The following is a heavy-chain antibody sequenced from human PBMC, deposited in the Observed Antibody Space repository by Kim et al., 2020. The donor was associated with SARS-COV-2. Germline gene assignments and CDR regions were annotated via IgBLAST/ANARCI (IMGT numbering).Heavy chain of an antibody. CDR1: GGSISSSSYY. J-gene: IGHJ4*02. CDR3: ATEQQLGFDY. Sequence: SETLSLTCTVSGGSISSSSYYWGWIRQPPWKGLEWIGSIYYSGSTYYNPSLKSRVTISVDTSKNQFSLKLSSVTAADTAVYYCATEQQLGFDYWGQGTLVTVSS. CDR2: IYYSGST. D-gene: IGHD6-13*01. V-gene: IGHV4-39*01.